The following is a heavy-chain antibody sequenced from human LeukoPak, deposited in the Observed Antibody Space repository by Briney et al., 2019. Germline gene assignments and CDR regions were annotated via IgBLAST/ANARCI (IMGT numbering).Heavy chain of an antibody. CDR3: ARHSSHVGATGGLVWFDP. V-gene: IGHV1-2*02. Sequence: ASVTVSCKASGYTFTGYYMHWVRQAPGQGLEWMGWINPNSGGTNYAQKFQGRVTMTRDTSKNQFSLKLSSVTAADTAVYYCARHSSHVGATGGLVWFDPWGQGTLVTVSS. D-gene: IGHD1-26*01. J-gene: IGHJ5*02. CDR2: INPNSGGT. CDR1: GYTFTGYY.